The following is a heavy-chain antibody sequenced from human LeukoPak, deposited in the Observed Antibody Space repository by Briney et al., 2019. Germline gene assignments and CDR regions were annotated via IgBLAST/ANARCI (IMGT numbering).Heavy chain of an antibody. V-gene: IGHV3-30*04. CDR1: GFTFSSYA. Sequence: GGSLRLSCAASGFTFSSYAMHWVRQAPGKGLEWVAAISYDGSNKYYADSVKGRFTISRDNSKNTLYLQMNSLRAEDTAVYYCARVDYGGNVPFDYWGQGTLVTVSS. CDR3: ARVDYGGNVPFDY. CDR2: ISYDGSNK. J-gene: IGHJ4*02. D-gene: IGHD4-23*01.